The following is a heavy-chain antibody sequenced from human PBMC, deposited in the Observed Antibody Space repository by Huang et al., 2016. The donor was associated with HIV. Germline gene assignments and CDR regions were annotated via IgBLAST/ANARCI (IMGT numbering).Heavy chain of an antibody. Sequence: LQLQESGPGLVKSSETLSLICTVSGGSISSSSYYWGWIRQPPGKGPEWIGSIYCSGNTYHNPPRKSRVTISVDTSKNQFSLKVNAVTAADTAVYYCARHGRVAGHYYNNMDVWGRGTTVTVSS. CDR3: ARHGRVAGHYYNNMDV. CDR1: GGSISSSSYY. J-gene: IGHJ6*02. D-gene: IGHD6-19*01. CDR2: IYCSGNT. V-gene: IGHV4-39*01.